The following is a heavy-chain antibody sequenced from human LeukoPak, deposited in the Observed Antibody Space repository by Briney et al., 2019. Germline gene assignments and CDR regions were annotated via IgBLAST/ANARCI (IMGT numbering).Heavy chain of an antibody. J-gene: IGHJ4*02. CDR1: GFTFSSYE. CDR2: ISSSSSYI. D-gene: IGHD5-18*01. CDR3: AREDSGYTYGTNGY. V-gene: IGHV3-21*01. Sequence: PGGSLRLSCAASGFTFSSYEMNWVRQAPGKGLEWVSSISSSSSYIYYADSLKGRFTISRDNAKNSLYLQMNSLRAEDTAVYYCAREDSGYTYGTNGYWGQGTLVTVSS.